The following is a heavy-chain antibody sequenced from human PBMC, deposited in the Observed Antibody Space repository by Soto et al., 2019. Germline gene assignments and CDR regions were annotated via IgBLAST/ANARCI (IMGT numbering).Heavy chain of an antibody. V-gene: IGHV3-9*01. CDR1: GFTFDDYA. CDR2: ISWNSGSI. D-gene: IGHD3-10*01. Sequence: EVQLVESGGGLVQPGRSLRPSCAASGFTFDDYAMHWVRQAPGKGLEWVSGISWNSGSIGYADSVKGRFTISRDNAKNSLYLQMNSLRAEDTALYYCAKGRGLNDAFDIWGQGTMVTVSS. J-gene: IGHJ3*02. CDR3: AKGRGLNDAFDI.